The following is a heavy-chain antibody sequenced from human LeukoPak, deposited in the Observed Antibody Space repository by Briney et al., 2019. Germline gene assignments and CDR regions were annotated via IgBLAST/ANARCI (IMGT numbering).Heavy chain of an antibody. CDR3: ARDWVQYDLPRYSDC. CDR2: LYSGGGT. J-gene: IGHJ4*02. Sequence: GGSLRLSCAASGFTVSINYMRWVRQAPGKGLEWVSGLYSGGGTYYADSVKGRFDISRDNSKKTLYLQMNSLRDEDTAVYYCARDWVQYDLPRYSDCWGQGALVTVSS. CDR1: GFTVSINY. V-gene: IGHV3-66*01. D-gene: IGHD2-8*01.